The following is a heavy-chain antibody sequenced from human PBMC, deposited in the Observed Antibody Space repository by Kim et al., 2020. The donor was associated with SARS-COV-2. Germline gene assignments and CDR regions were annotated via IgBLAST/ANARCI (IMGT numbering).Heavy chain of an antibody. CDR3: AKGSDLYWLLRCGSYFDY. CDR1: GFTFSSYA. V-gene: IGHV3-23*03. CDR2: IYSGGSST. D-gene: IGHD3-9*01. J-gene: IGHJ4*02. Sequence: GGSLRLSCAASGFTFSSYAMSWVRQAPGKGLEWVSVIYSGGSSTYYADSVKGRFTISRDNSKNTLYLQMNSLRAEDTAVYYCAKGSDLYWLLRCGSYFDYWRQGTLVTVPS.